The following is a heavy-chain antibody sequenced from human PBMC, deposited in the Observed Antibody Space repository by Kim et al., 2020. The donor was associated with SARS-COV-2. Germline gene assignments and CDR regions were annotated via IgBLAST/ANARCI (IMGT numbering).Heavy chain of an antibody. D-gene: IGHD6-13*01. CDR3: ARGGAAAGTDY. Sequence: NYNPSLKSRVTISVDTSKNQFSLKLSAVTAADTAVYYCARGGAAAGTDYWGQGTLVTVSS. J-gene: IGHJ4*02. V-gene: IGHV4-34*01.